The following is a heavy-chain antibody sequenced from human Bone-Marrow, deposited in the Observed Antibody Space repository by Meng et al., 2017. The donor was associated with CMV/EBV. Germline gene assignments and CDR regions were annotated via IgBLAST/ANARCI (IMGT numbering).Heavy chain of an antibody. CDR3: ARREYSGNYRSYGY. J-gene: IGHJ4*02. CDR1: GFTFSSYS. CDR2: ISSDSTYI. Sequence: GESLKISCAGSGFTFSSYSMNWVRQAPGKGLEWVSSISSDSTYIFYADSVKGRFTISRDNAKNSLYLQMNSLRAEDTAVYYCARREYSGNYRSYGYWGQGTLVTVSS. D-gene: IGHD5-12*01. V-gene: IGHV3-21*01.